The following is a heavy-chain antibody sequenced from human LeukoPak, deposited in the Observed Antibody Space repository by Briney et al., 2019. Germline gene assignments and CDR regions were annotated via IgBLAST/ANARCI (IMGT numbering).Heavy chain of an antibody. D-gene: IGHD3-22*01. CDR1: GGSISSYY. J-gene: IGHJ4*02. CDR3: ASVDSSAYYSYFDS. Sequence: SETLSLTCTVSGGSISSYYWSWVRQPPGKGLEWIGYIYYSGSTNYNPSLKSRVTISVDTSKNQFSLKLSSVTAADTAVYFCASVDSSAYYSYFDSWRQGTLVTVSS. V-gene: IGHV4-59*01. CDR2: IYYSGST.